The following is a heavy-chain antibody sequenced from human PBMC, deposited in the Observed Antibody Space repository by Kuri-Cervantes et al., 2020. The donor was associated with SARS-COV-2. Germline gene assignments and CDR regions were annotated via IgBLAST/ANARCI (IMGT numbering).Heavy chain of an antibody. CDR2: IQTSGST. CDR1: GGSISDYY. V-gene: IGHV4-4*07. Sequence: ESLKISCSVSGGSISDYYWSWIRQPAGKGLEWMGRIQTSGSTNYNPSLESRLTISIDTSKNQFSLKLSSVTAADTALYFCARDNAVVAAAGNYSYYAMDVWGLGTTVTVSS. J-gene: IGHJ6*02. CDR3: ARDNAVVAAAGNYSYYAMDV. D-gene: IGHD2-15*01.